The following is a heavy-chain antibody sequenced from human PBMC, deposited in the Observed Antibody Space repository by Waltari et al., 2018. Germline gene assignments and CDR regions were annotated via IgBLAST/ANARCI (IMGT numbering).Heavy chain of an antibody. D-gene: IGHD3-22*01. CDR1: GGTVSSHA. CDR2: IIPIFGTA. J-gene: IGHJ4*02. Sequence: QVQLVQSGAEVKKPGSSVKVSCKASGGTVSSHALSWVRRAPGQGLEWMGGIIPIFGTANYAQKFQGRVTITADESTSTAYMELSSLRSEDTAVYYCARGGYYDSSGYYYYWGQGTLVTVSS. V-gene: IGHV1-69*12. CDR3: ARGGYYDSSGYYYY.